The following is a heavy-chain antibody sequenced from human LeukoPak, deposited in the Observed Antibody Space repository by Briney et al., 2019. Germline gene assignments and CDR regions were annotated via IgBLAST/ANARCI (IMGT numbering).Heavy chain of an antibody. J-gene: IGHJ4*02. V-gene: IGHV3-21*01. Sequence: PGGSLRLSCAASGFTFSSYSMNWVRQAPGKGLEWVSSISSSSSYIYYADSVKGRFTISRDNAKNSLYLQMNSLRAEDTAVYYCARVAYYYDSSGYDRYFDYWGQGTLVTVSS. CDR1: GFTFSSYS. D-gene: IGHD3-22*01. CDR3: ARVAYYYDSSGYDRYFDY. CDR2: ISSSSSYI.